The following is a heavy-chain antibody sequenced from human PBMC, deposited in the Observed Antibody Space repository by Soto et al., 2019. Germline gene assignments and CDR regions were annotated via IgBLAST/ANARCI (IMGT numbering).Heavy chain of an antibody. Sequence: QLQLQESGSGLVKPSQTLSLTCAVSGDSISNGGYSWNWIRQPPGKGLEWIGYIYHSGATDYNPSLTSRVTITVDSSNNPFSLKLSSVTAADSAVYYCARDSRSGYYLEFWGQGTLVTVSS. V-gene: IGHV4-30-2*01. CDR1: GDSISNGGYS. CDR2: IYHSGAT. CDR3: ARDSRSGYYLEF. J-gene: IGHJ4*02. D-gene: IGHD3-22*01.